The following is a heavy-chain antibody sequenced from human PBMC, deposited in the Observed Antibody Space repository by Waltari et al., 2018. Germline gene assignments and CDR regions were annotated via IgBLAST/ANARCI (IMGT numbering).Heavy chain of an antibody. CDR1: GFAFNAQG. CDR2: IRYDGSSK. V-gene: IGHV3-30*02. J-gene: IGHJ4*02. Sequence: QVQLVASGGGGVERGEALALSCATSGFAFNAQGSAWVRQAPGQGLEWVAFIRYDGSSKKYVDSVKGRFTISRDNFANTVNLQMSSLRIEDTAVYYCAKDRRDFWSGYYSVDYWGQGTLVTVSS. CDR3: AKDRRDFWSGYYSVDY. D-gene: IGHD3-3*01.